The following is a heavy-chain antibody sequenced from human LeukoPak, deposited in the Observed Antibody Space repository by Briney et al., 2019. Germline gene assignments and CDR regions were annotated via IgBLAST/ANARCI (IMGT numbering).Heavy chain of an antibody. D-gene: IGHD3-16*01. Sequence: SETLSLTCAVSGGSISSGGYSWSWIRQPPGKGLEWIGYIYHSGSTYYNPSLKSRVTISVDRSKNQFSLKLSSVTAADTAVYYCARGPPYNYVWGAIDYWGQGTLVTVSS. CDR1: GGSISSGGYS. J-gene: IGHJ4*02. CDR3: ARGPPYNYVWGAIDY. CDR2: IYHSGST. V-gene: IGHV4-30-2*01.